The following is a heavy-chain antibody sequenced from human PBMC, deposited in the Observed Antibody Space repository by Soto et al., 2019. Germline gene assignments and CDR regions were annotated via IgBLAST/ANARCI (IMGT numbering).Heavy chain of an antibody. CDR3: ARDFYYGSGSKTRAYYYGMDV. CDR1: GYTFTSYA. CDR2: INAGNGNT. J-gene: IGHJ6*02. D-gene: IGHD3-10*01. Sequence: ASVKVSCKASGYTFTSYAMHWVRQAPGQRLEWMGWINAGNGNTKYSQKFQGRVTITRDTSASTAYMELGSLRSEDTAVYYCARDFYYGSGSKTRAYYYGMDVWGQGTTVTVS. V-gene: IGHV1-3*01.